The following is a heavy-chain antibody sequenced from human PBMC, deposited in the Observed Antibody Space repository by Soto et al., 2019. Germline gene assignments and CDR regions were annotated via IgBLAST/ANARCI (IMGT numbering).Heavy chain of an antibody. V-gene: IGHV4-31*03. CDR3: ARQYYDILTGYEDAFDI. CDR1: GGSISSGGYY. D-gene: IGHD3-9*01. Sequence: QVQLQESGPGLVKPSQTLSRTCTVSGGSISSGGYYWSWIRQHPGKGLEWIGYIYYSGSTYYNPSLKSRVTISVDTSKNQFSLRLSSVTAADTAVYYCARQYYDILTGYEDAFDIWGQGTMVTVSS. J-gene: IGHJ3*02. CDR2: IYYSGST.